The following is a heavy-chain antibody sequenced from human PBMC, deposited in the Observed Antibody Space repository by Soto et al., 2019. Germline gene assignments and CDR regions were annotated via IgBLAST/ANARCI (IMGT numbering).Heavy chain of an antibody. J-gene: IGHJ5*02. CDR2: INPHGGST. CDR3: ARSSGGNFGIIIEGSNWFDP. CDR1: GDTFTGYY. V-gene: IGHV1-46*01. D-gene: IGHD3-3*01. Sequence: ASVKVSCKAPGDTFTGYYLNWVRQAPGQGLEWMGVINPHGGSTKYAQKFQGRVTMTRDTSRSTVYMELRSLRSDDTAIYYCARSSGGNFGIIIEGSNWFDPWGQGTLVTVSS.